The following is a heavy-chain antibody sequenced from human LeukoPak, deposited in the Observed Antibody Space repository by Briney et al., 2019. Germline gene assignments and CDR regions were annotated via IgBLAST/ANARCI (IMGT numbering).Heavy chain of an antibody. Sequence: GGSLRLSCAASGFTFSSYSMNWVRQAPGKGLEWVSSISSGSSYIYYADSVKGRFTISRDNAKNSLYLQMNSLRAEDTAVYYCARALGLRGSYWGQGTLVTVSS. CDR1: GFTFSSYS. CDR3: ARALGLRGSY. CDR2: ISSGSSYI. V-gene: IGHV3-21*01. J-gene: IGHJ4*02. D-gene: IGHD4-17*01.